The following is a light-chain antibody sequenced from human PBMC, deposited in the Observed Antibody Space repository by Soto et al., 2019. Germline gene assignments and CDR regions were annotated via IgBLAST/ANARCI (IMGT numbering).Light chain of an antibody. V-gene: IGKV3-15*01. CDR2: AAS. CDR3: QQYNNWPPWT. Sequence: EIVMTQSPATLSVSPGERATLSCRASQSVSSNLAWDQQKPGQAPRLLIYAASTRATGIPARFSGSGSGTEYTLPISSLQSEDFAVYYCQQYNNWPPWTVGQGPKVEMK. J-gene: IGKJ1*01. CDR1: QSVSSN.